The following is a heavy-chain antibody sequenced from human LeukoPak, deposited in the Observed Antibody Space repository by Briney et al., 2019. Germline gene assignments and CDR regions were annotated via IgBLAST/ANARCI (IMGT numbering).Heavy chain of an antibody. J-gene: IGHJ3*02. V-gene: IGHV3-33*01. CDR2: IWYDGSNK. CDR1: GFTFSSYG. CDR3: ARAPHGYDSSGHHDAFDI. Sequence: GGSLRLSCAASGFTFSSYGMHWVRQAPGKGLEWVAVIWYDGSNKYYADSVKGRFTISRDNSKNTLYLQMNSPRAEDTAVYYCARAPHGYDSSGHHDAFDIWGQGTMVTVSS. D-gene: IGHD3-22*01.